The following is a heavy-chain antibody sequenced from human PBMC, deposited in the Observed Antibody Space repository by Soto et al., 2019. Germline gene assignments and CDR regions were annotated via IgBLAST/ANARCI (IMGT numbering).Heavy chain of an antibody. J-gene: IGHJ5*01. Sequence: SETLSLTCAVYVRSFSAHSWTWIRQSPGKGLEWIGDINHSGRVNYSPSLKSRVTISLDTSKNQFSLTLSAVTAADTAMYYCSTRAYDTNGYYRFDPWGQGTLVTVSS. D-gene: IGHD3-22*01. CDR1: VRSFSAHS. CDR3: STRAYDTNGYYRFDP. CDR2: INHSGRV. V-gene: IGHV4-34*01.